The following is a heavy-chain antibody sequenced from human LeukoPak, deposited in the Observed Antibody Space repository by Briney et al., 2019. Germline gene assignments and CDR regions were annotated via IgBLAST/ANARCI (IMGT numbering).Heavy chain of an antibody. CDR3: AREAGRSGYDIFDY. D-gene: IGHD5-12*01. Sequence: GGSLRLSCAASGFTFSTYWMTWVRQAPGKGLEWVARIKQDGSEKLYVDSVRGRFTTTRDNDKNSVYLQMNSLRAEDTAVYYCAREAGRSGYDIFDYWGQGTLVTVSS. CDR1: GFTFSTYW. CDR2: IKQDGSEK. V-gene: IGHV3-7*03. J-gene: IGHJ4*02.